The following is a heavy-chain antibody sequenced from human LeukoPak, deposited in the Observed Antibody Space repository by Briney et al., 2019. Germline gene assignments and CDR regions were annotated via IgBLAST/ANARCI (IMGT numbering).Heavy chain of an antibody. V-gene: IGHV1-18*01. D-gene: IGHD1-1*01. CDR1: GYTFTSYG. Sequence: GASVKVSCKASGYTFTSYGISWVRQAPGQGLEWMGWISAYNGNTNYAQKLQGRVTMTTDTSASTAYMELRSLRSDDTAVYYCARAPGLEPVTRVDYWGQGTLVTVSS. CDR3: ARAPGLEPVTRVDY. J-gene: IGHJ4*02. CDR2: ISAYNGNT.